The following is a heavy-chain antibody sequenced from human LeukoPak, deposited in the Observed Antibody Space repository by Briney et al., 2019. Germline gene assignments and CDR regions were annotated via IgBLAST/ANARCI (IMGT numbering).Heavy chain of an antibody. V-gene: IGHV3-33*01. CDR1: GFTFSSYG. CDR3: AREGVAAAGTELDY. CDR2: IWYDGSNK. D-gene: IGHD6-13*01. Sequence: GGSLRLSCAASGFTFSSYGMHWARQAPGKGLEWVAVIWYDGSNKYYADSVKGRFTISRDNSKNTLYLQMNSLRAEDTAVYYCAREGVAAAGTELDYWGQGTLVTVSS. J-gene: IGHJ4*02.